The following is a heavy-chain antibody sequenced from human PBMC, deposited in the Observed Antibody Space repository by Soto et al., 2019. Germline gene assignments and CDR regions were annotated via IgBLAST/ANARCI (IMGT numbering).Heavy chain of an antibody. D-gene: IGHD3-9*01. CDR2: ISSSGGST. Sequence: GGSLRLSCAASGYTFSSYAMSWVRQAPGKGLEWVSAISSSGGSTYYADSVKGRFTISRDNSKNTLYLQMNSLRAEDTAVYYCAKNKDDILTGYYSTGAFDIWGQGTMVTVSS. J-gene: IGHJ3*02. CDR3: AKNKDDILTGYYSTGAFDI. V-gene: IGHV3-23*01. CDR1: GYTFSSYA.